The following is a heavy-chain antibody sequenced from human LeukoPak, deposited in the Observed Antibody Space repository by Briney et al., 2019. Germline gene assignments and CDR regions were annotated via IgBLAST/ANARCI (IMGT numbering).Heavy chain of an antibody. CDR1: GFTFSSYA. D-gene: IGHD2-2*01. J-gene: IGHJ5*02. CDR2: ISGSGGST. V-gene: IGHV3-23*01. Sequence: GGSLRLSCAASGFTFSSYAMSWVRQAPGKGLEWVSAISGSGGSTYYADSVKGRFTISRDNSKNTLYLQMNSLRAEDTAVYYCAIGGIVVVPAAKRFDPWGQGTLVTVSS. CDR3: AIGGIVVVPAAKRFDP.